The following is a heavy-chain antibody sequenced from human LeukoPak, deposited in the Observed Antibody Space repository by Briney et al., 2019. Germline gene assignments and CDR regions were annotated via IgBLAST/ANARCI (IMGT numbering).Heavy chain of an antibody. D-gene: IGHD3-3*01. CDR2: ISSSSSYI. CDR1: GFTFSSYS. Sequence: PGGSLRLSCAASGFTFSSYSMNWVRQAPGKGLEWVSSISSSSSYIYYADSVKGRFTISRDNAKNSLYLQMNSLRAEDTAVYYCARSYYDFWSGSTHHDAFDIWGQGTMVTVSS. V-gene: IGHV3-21*01. CDR3: ARSYYDFWSGSTHHDAFDI. J-gene: IGHJ3*02.